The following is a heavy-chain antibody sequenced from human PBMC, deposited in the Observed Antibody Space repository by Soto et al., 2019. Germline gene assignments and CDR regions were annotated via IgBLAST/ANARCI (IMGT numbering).Heavy chain of an antibody. CDR1: GGSISSYY. D-gene: IGHD3-10*01. CDR3: ARDDGSGSYFGYYGMDV. Sequence: PSETLSLTCTVSGGSISSYYWSWIRQPPGKGLEWIGYIYYSGSTNYNPSLKSRVTISVDTSKNQFSLKLSSVTAADTAVYYCARDDGSGSYFGYYGMDVWGQGTTVTVSS. V-gene: IGHV4-59*01. J-gene: IGHJ6*02. CDR2: IYYSGST.